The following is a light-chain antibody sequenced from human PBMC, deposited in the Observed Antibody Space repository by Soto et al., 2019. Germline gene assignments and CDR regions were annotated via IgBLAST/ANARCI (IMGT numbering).Light chain of an antibody. V-gene: IGKV3-15*01. CDR1: QSVSID. CDR2: GAS. Sequence: EIVLTQSPDTLSVSPGERATLSCRASQSVSIDLAWYQQTPGQAPRLLIYGASTRATGVPPTFSGSASGTEFTLTISNLQSEDFTVYYCQQYNKWPLTFGQGTKVDIK. CDR3: QQYNKWPLT. J-gene: IGKJ1*01.